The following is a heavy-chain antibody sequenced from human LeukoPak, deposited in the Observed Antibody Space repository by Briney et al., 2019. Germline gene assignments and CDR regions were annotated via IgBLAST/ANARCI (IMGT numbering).Heavy chain of an antibody. CDR3: ARRYCSSASCLFDY. CDR1: GLTFNTYE. D-gene: IGHD2-2*01. Sequence: GGSLRLSCAASGLTFNTYEMSWVRQAPGKGLEWVSYVSSSGTNMYHADSVKGRFTISRDNAKNSLYLQMNSLRAEDAAVYYCARRYCSSASCLFDYWGQGTLVTVSS. J-gene: IGHJ4*02. V-gene: IGHV3-48*03. CDR2: VSSSGTNM.